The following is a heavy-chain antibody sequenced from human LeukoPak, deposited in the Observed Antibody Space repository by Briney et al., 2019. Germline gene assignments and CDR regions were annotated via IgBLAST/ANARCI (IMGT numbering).Heavy chain of an antibody. D-gene: IGHD3-22*01. CDR1: AFTFSSYG. Sequence: PGGSLRLSCVVSAFTFSSYGMPWVRQAPDKGLEWVAVIWYDGSKEYYIDSVKGRFTISRDNSKNTLYLQMNSLRDVDTAVYYCARGSGYYPLFDYWGQGTLVTVSS. CDR3: ARGSGYYPLFDY. J-gene: IGHJ4*02. CDR2: IWYDGSKE. V-gene: IGHV3-33*01.